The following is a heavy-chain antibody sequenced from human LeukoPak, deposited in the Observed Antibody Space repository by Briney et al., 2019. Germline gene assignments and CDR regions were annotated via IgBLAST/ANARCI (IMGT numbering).Heavy chain of an antibody. V-gene: IGHV3-30*18. CDR3: AKDAMYGSGMYYFDY. CDR2: ISYDGSNK. Sequence: GGSLRLSCAASGFTFSSYGMHWVRQAPGKGLEWVAVISYDGSNKYYAESVKGRFTISRDNSKNTLYLQMNSLRAEDTAVYYCAKDAMYGSGMYYFDYWGQGTLVTVSS. J-gene: IGHJ4*02. D-gene: IGHD3-10*01. CDR1: GFTFSSYG.